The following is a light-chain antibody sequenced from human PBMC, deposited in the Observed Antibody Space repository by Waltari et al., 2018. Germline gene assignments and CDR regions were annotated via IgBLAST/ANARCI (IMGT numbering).Light chain of an antibody. CDR1: QSISSS. Sequence: IQMTQSPSSLSASVGDRVTITCRASQSISSSLNLYQQIPGKAPKLLIYVASTLRSGVPSRFSGSGSGTDFSLTISSLQPEDFATYYCQQSYTTAFTFGQGTKLEIK. CDR2: VAS. J-gene: IGKJ2*01. CDR3: QQSYTTAFT. V-gene: IGKV1-39*01.